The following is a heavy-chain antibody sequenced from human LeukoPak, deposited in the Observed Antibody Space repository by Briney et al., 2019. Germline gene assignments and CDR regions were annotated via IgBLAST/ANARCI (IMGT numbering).Heavy chain of an antibody. CDR2: INSDGSST. CDR3: ARGLLWFGELFDY. J-gene: IGHJ4*02. V-gene: IGHV3-74*01. CDR1: GFTFSSYW. Sequence: GGSLRLSSAASGFTFSSYWMHWVRQAPGKGLMWVSRINSDGSSTSYADSVKGRFTTSRDNAKNTLYLQMNRRSAEDTAVYYCARGLLWFGELFDYWGQGTLVTVSS. D-gene: IGHD3-10*01.